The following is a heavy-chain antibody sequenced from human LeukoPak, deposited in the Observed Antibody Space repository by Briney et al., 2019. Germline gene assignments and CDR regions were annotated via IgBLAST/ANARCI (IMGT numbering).Heavy chain of an antibody. D-gene: IGHD2-2*01. J-gene: IGHJ3*02. Sequence: SETLSLTCTVSGGSISSSSYYWGWIRQPPGKGLEWIGSIYYSGSTYYNPSLKSRVTLSVDTSKNQFSLKLSSVTAADTAVYYCARQGVYCSSTSCYVGAFDIWGQGTMVTVSS. CDR3: ARQGVYCSSTSCYVGAFDI. CDR1: GGSISSSSYY. CDR2: IYYSGST. V-gene: IGHV4-39*01.